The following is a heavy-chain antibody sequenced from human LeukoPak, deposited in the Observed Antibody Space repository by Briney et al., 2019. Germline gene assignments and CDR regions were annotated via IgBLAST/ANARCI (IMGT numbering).Heavy chain of an antibody. Sequence: ASVKVSCKASGYTFTSYGISWVRQAPGQGLEWMGGIIPIFGTANYAQKFQGRVTITADKSTSTAYMELSSLRSEDTAVYYCARASSGYSLRIVHYYYYMDVWGKGTTVTVSS. CDR2: IIPIFGTA. CDR3: ARASSGYSLRIVHYYYYMDV. D-gene: IGHD6-19*01. J-gene: IGHJ6*03. CDR1: GYTFTSYG. V-gene: IGHV1-69*06.